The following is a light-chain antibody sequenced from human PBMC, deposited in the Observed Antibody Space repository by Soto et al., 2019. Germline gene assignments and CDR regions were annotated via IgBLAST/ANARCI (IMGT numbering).Light chain of an antibody. CDR2: EVS. J-gene: IGLJ1*01. V-gene: IGLV2-14*01. Sequence: QSALTQPASVSGSPGQSITISCTGTTSDVGAYNHVSWYQQYPGKAPKLMIYEVSYRPSGVSNRFSASKSGNTASLTISALQAEDEADYYCNSYTCCSPPYVFGTGTKLTVL. CDR1: TSDVGAYNH. CDR3: NSYTCCSPPYV.